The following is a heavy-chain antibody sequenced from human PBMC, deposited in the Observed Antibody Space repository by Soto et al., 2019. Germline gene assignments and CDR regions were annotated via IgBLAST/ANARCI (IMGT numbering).Heavy chain of an antibody. CDR3: ARARIDL. J-gene: IGHJ2*01. CDR1: GFSFSSYW. CDR2: ISPDGSDK. Sequence: EVQLVESGGGLVQPGGSLRLSCAASGFSFSSYWMTWVRQAPGKGLEWVANISPDGSDKYYVDSVKGRFTISRDHVKNSLYLQVNSLRVDDTALYYCARARIDLWGRGTLVTVSP. V-gene: IGHV3-7*01.